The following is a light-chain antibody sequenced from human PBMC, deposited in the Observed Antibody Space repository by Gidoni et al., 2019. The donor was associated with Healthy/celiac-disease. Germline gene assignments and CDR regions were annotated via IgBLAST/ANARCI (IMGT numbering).Light chain of an antibody. CDR3: QQSYSTRLFT. V-gene: IGKV1-39*01. Sequence: DIQMTQSPSSLSASVGDRVTITCRASQSISSYLNWYQQKPGKAPKLLIYAASSLQSGGPSRFSGSGSGTDFTLTISSLQPEDFATYYCQQSYSTRLFTFGPGTKVDIK. J-gene: IGKJ3*01. CDR1: QSISSY. CDR2: AAS.